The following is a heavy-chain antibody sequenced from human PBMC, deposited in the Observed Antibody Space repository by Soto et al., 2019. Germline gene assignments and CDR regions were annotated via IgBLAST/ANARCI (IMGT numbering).Heavy chain of an antibody. CDR3: ARGRASGSYYLLDY. V-gene: IGHV1-8*01. D-gene: IGHD3-10*01. Sequence: ASVKVSYKASGNTFTSYDINWVRQATGHGLEWMGWINPNSGNIGYAQKFQGRVTMTRDTAIRTAYMEVSRLRSDDTAVYYCARGRASGSYYLLDYWGQGTLVTVSS. CDR2: INPNSGNI. CDR1: GNTFTSYD. J-gene: IGHJ4*02.